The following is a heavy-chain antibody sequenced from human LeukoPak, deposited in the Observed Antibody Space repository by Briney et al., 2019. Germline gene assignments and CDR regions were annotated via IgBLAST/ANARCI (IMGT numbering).Heavy chain of an antibody. Sequence: GGSLRLSCAASGFTFSDHWMSWVRQAPGKGLEWVANIRQDGSTKFYADSVKGRFTISRDNAKNSVFLQMDSLTPDDTAVYYCARAVDLADYWGQGTLVTVSS. CDR1: GFTFSDHW. J-gene: IGHJ4*02. V-gene: IGHV3-7*01. CDR2: IRQDGSTK. CDR3: ARAVDLADY.